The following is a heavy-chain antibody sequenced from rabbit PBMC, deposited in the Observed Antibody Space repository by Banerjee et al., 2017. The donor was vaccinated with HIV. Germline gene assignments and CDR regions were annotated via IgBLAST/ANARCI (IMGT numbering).Heavy chain of an antibody. Sequence: EESGGDLVQPEGSLTLTCTASGLDFSSSYWICWVRQAPGKGLEWIGCIYTGSGGTVYASWAKGRFTGSKTSSTTVTLQMTSLTAADTATYFCARYGSSYGTDLWGPGTLVTVS. CDR1: GLDFSSSYW. V-gene: IGHV1S45*01. CDR2: IYTGSGGT. J-gene: IGHJ4*01. CDR3: ARYGSSYGTDL. D-gene: IGHD8-1*01.